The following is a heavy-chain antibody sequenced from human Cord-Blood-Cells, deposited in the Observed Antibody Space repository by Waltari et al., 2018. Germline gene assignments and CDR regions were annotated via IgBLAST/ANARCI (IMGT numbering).Heavy chain of an antibody. CDR3: AKDRVAARFRYYYGMDV. Sequence: SGFTFSSYAMSWVRQAPGKGLEWVSAIRGSGGSTYYADSVKGRFTISRDNSKNTLYLQMNSLRAEDTAVYYCAKDRVAARFRYYYGMDVWGQGTTVTVSS. CDR2: IRGSGGST. J-gene: IGHJ6*02. CDR1: GFTFSSYA. D-gene: IGHD6-6*01. V-gene: IGHV3-23*01.